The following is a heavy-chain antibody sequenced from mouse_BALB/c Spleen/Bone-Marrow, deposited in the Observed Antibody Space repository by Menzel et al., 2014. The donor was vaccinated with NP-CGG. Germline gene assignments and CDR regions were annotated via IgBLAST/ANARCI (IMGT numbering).Heavy chain of an antibody. D-gene: IGHD1-2*01. CDR3: ARGATALDY. Sequence: QVQLQQPWSVLVRPGASVKLSCKASGYTFTSSWMHWAKQRPGQGLEWIGEIHPNSGNTNYNEKFKGKATLTVDTSSSTAYVDLSSLTSEDSAVYYCARGATALDYWGQGTTLTVSS. V-gene: IGHV1S130*01. CDR1: GYTFTSSW. J-gene: IGHJ2*01. CDR2: IHPNSGNT.